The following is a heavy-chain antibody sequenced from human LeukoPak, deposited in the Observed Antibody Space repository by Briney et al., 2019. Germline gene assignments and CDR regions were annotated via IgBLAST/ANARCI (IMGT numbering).Heavy chain of an antibody. J-gene: IGHJ4*02. D-gene: IGHD6-19*01. V-gene: IGHV4-4*07. Sequence: PSETLSLTCTVSGASISSYYWSWIRQPAGKGLEWLGRIYTSGSTNANPSLKTRITMSIDTSENQISLKLSSATAADTAVYYCARDNPPQYNSGWFAYWGQGTLVSVSS. CDR2: IYTSGST. CDR1: GASISSYY. CDR3: ARDNPPQYNSGWFAY.